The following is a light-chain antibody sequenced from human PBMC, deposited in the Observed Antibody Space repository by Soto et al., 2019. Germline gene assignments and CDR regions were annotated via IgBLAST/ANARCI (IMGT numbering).Light chain of an antibody. CDR1: SSDVGGYNY. CDR3: CSYAGNYTHV. J-gene: IGLJ1*01. V-gene: IGLV2-11*01. CDR2: DVS. Sequence: QSALTQPRSVSGSPGQSVTISCTGTSSDVGGYNYVSWYQQHPGKAPKLMIYDVSKRPSGVPDRFSGSKSGNTASLTISGLLAEDEADYYCCSYAGNYTHVFGTGTKGPS.